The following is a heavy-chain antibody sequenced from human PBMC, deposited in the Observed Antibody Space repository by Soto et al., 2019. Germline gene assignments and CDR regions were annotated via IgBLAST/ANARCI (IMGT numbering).Heavy chain of an antibody. CDR3: ALIRRGIQLWEHPNDY. D-gene: IGHD1-26*01. Sequence: PAASVKVSCKASGYTFAGYHIHWLRQAPGQGLEWMGSINPSDGGTKHAQKFQGRVTMTRDTSIKTAYMNLSRLRSDDTAIYYCALIRRGIQLWEHPNDYWGQGTLVTVSS. CDR1: GYTFAGYH. CDR2: INPSDGGT. J-gene: IGHJ4*02. V-gene: IGHV1-2*02.